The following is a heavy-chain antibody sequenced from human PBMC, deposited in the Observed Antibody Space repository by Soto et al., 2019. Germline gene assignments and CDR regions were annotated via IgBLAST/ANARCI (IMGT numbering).Heavy chain of an antibody. J-gene: IGHJ4*02. V-gene: IGHV3-23*01. CDR3: AKNDYGDYRGPFDY. D-gene: IGHD4-17*01. Sequence: EVQLLESGGGLVQPGGSLRLSCAASGFTFSSYAMSWVRQAPGKGLEWVSAISGSGGSTYYADSVKGRFTISRDNSKNARYLQMNSLRAEDTAVYYCAKNDYGDYRGPFDYWGQGTLVTVSS. CDR1: GFTFSSYA. CDR2: ISGSGGST.